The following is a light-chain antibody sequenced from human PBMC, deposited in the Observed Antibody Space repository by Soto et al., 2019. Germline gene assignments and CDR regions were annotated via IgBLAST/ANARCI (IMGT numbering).Light chain of an antibody. CDR2: EGT. V-gene: IGLV2-23*01. CDR3: CSYVGSVNWV. CDR1: SSDVGNYNL. J-gene: IGLJ3*02. Sequence: QSALTQPASASGSPGQSITISCTGTSSDVGNYNLVSWYQQHPGKAPKLIIYEGTKRPSGVSDRFSGAKSGNTASLTISGLQAEDEANYYCCSYVGSVNWVFGGGTKLTVL.